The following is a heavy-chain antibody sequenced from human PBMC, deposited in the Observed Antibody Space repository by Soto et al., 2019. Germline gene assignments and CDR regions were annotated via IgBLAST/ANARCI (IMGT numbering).Heavy chain of an antibody. V-gene: IGHV4-59*01. Sequence: PSETLSLTCTVSGGSISSYYWSWIRQPPGKGLEWIGYIYYSGSTNYNPSLKSRVTISVDTSKNQFSLKLSSVTAADTAVYYCARTEQLAFDYWGQGTLVTVSS. CDR2: IYYSGST. D-gene: IGHD6-6*01. CDR1: GGSISSYY. CDR3: ARTEQLAFDY. J-gene: IGHJ4*02.